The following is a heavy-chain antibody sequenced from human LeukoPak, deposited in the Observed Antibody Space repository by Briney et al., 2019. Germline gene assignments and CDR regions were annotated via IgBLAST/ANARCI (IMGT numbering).Heavy chain of an antibody. D-gene: IGHD4-23*01. J-gene: IGHJ3*01. CDR1: GFNFIDYT. CDR2: ITSTGRYI. CDR3: ARLRNVGGNPHPFNV. Sequence: GGSLRLSCAASGFNFIDYTMNWVRQAPGKGLEWVSSITSTGRYIFYADSLKGRFTISRDNAKKSLYLQMNSLRAEDMAVYYCARLRNVGGNPHPFNVWGQGTMVTVSS. V-gene: IGHV3-21*01.